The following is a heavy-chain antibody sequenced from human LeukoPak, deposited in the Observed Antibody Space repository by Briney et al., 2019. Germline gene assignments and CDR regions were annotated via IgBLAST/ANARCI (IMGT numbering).Heavy chain of an antibody. Sequence: QPGGSLRLSCAASGFTFSNYAMSWVRQAPGKGLEWVSSIDASGGATYYADSVKGRFTISRDNSKNTFYLQMNSLRAEDTAVYSCAKGSGSGWYGWFAPWGQGTLVTVSS. CDR1: GFTFSNYA. D-gene: IGHD6-19*01. V-gene: IGHV3-23*01. CDR3: AKGSGSGWYGWFAP. J-gene: IGHJ5*02. CDR2: IDASGGAT.